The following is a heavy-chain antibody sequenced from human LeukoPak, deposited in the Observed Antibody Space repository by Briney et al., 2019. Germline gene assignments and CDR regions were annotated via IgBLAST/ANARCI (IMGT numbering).Heavy chain of an antibody. V-gene: IGHV4-4*02. D-gene: IGHD2-2*01. J-gene: IGHJ4*02. CDR1: GGSISSSNW. CDR3: ARLGYCSSTSCEPHFDY. CDR2: IYHSGST. Sequence: SETLSLTCAVSGGSISSSNWWSWVRQPPGKGLEWIREIYHSGSTNYNPSLKSRVTISVDKSKNQFSLKLSSVTAADTAVYYCARLGYCSSTSCEPHFDYWGQGTLVTVSS.